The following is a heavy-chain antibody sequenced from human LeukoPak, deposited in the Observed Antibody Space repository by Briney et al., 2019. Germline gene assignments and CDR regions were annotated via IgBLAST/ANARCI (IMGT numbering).Heavy chain of an antibody. J-gene: IGHJ1*01. V-gene: IGHV3-33*01. CDR3: ARAPGYDSSGYYYGYFQH. Sequence: GGSLRLSCAASGFTFSSYGMHWVRQAPGKGLEWVAVIWCDGSNKYYADSVKGRFTISRDNSKNTLYLQMNSLRAEDTAVYYCARAPGYDSSGYYYGYFQHWGQGTLVTVSS. CDR1: GFTFSSYG. CDR2: IWCDGSNK. D-gene: IGHD3-22*01.